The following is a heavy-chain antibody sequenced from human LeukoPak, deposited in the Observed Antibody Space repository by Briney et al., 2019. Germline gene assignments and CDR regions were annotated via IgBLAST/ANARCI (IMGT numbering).Heavy chain of an antibody. D-gene: IGHD1-1*01. V-gene: IGHV1-18*01. CDR3: TRVRNSNNWWGPFDI. J-gene: IGHJ3*02. CDR2: ISPNNGNT. Sequence: ASVNVSCKAFGYTFGTSSITWVRQAPGQRLEWMGWISPNNGNTHYAQGVQGRVTMTTDTSRSTAYMGLRSLRSDDTAVYYCTRVRNSNNWWGPFDIWGQGTMVTVSS. CDR1: GYTFGTSS.